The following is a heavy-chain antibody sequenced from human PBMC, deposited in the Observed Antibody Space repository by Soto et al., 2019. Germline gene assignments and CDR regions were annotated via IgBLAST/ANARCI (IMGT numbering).Heavy chain of an antibody. CDR2: ISAAGDP. CDR1: GFTFRNYD. CDR3: ARTDRDCYGLDV. J-gene: IGHJ6*02. Sequence: EVQLVESGGGLVQPGGSLRLSCEASGFTFRNYDMHWVRQGTGKGLEWVSGISAAGDPDYADSVEGRFTISRENAQNAFFLQMNSLRVGEPSVYYCARTDRDCYGLDVWGQGITVIVSS. V-gene: IGHV3-13*05.